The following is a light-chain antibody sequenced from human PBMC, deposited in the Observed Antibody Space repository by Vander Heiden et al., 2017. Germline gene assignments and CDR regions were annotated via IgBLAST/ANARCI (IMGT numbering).Light chain of an antibody. J-gene: IGLJ2*01. Sequence: SSELTQPSSVSVSPGQTARITCSGAVLAKKYARWFQQKPGQAPVLVIYKDSERPSGIPERFSGSSSGTTVTLTISGAQVEDEADYYCYSAADNNPVFGGGTKLTVL. CDR3: YSAADNNPV. V-gene: IGLV3-27*01. CDR2: KDS. CDR1: VLAKKY.